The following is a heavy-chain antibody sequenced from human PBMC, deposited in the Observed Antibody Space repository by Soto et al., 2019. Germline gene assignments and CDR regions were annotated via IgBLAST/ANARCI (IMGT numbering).Heavy chain of an antibody. D-gene: IGHD2-2*01. J-gene: IGHJ2*01. CDR3: ARVRPAYFDL. CDR2: IDYSGST. CDR1: GGSISSGDYS. Sequence: QVQLQESGPGLVKPSQTLSLTCTVSGGSISSGDYSWVWIRQPPGKGLAWIGYIDYSGSTYYNPSIKSRVTISVDTSKNQFSLKLSSVTAADTAVYYCARVRPAYFDLWGRGTLVTVSS. V-gene: IGHV4-30-4*01.